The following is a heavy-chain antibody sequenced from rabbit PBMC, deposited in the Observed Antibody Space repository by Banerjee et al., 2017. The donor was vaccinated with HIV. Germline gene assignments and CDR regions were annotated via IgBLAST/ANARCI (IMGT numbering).Heavy chain of an antibody. CDR3: ARDTSSSFSSYGMDL. D-gene: IGHD1-1*01. CDR2: IDVRKSLNT. Sequence: SGLDFSSNYWICWVRQAPGKGLEWIACIDVRKSLNTYFATWAKGRFTCSKTSSTTVTLQMTRLTAADTATYFCARDTSSSFSSYGMDLWGQGTLVTVS. J-gene: IGHJ3*01. CDR1: GLDFSSNYW. V-gene: IGHV1S45*01.